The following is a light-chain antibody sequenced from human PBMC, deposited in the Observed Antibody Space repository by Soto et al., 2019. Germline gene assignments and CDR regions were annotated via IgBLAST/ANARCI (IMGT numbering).Light chain of an antibody. J-gene: IGKJ1*01. CDR3: QQSYSSHQT. V-gene: IGKV4-1*01. CDR1: HNIVYISDNKNY. Sequence: VVLTQSPDSMTVSLGERATINCKSSHNIVYISDNKNYLSWYQQSPGQPPKLLFYWASTRESGVPDRFSGSGSGTYFTLTTTTPQAEAVAVYYCQQSYSSHQTLRRGTKVDIK. CDR2: WAS.